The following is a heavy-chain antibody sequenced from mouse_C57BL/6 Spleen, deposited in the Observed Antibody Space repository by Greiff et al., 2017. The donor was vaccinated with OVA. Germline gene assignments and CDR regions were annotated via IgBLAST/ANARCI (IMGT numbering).Heavy chain of an antibody. Sequence: QVQLQQSGAELARPGASVKLSCKASGYTFTSYGISWVKQRTGQGLEWIGEIYPRSGNTYYNEKFKGKATLTADKSSSTAYMELRSLTSEDSAVYFCAGLRRTLYYYAMDYWGQGTSVTVSS. D-gene: IGHD2-12*01. CDR2: IYPRSGNT. CDR1: GYTFTSYG. V-gene: IGHV1-81*01. J-gene: IGHJ4*01. CDR3: AGLRRTLYYYAMDY.